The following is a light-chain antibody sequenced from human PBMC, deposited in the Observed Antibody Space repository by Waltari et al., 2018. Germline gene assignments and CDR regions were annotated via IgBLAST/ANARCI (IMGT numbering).Light chain of an antibody. CDR1: SSNIGLNY. V-gene: IGLV1-51*01. Sequence: QSVLTQPPSVSAAPGQKVAISCSGTSSNIGLNYVSWYQQFPGTAPKLLIYDNNKRPSGIPDRFSGSKSGTSATLGITGLQTGDEADYYSGTWDSSLSAAVFGGGTKLTVL. CDR3: GTWDSSLSAAV. CDR2: DNN. J-gene: IGLJ3*02.